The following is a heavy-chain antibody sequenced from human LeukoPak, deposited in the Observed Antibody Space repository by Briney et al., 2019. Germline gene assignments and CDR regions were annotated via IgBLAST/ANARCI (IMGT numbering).Heavy chain of an antibody. Sequence: TSETLSLTCAVYGGSISSYYWSWIRQPPGKGLEWIGYIYYSGSTNYNPSLKSRVTISVDTSKNQFSLKLSSVTAADTAVYYCARGGRRTDLDYWGQGTLVTVSS. V-gene: IGHV4-59*01. CDR2: IYYSGST. D-gene: IGHD1-1*01. J-gene: IGHJ4*02. CDR3: ARGGRRTDLDY. CDR1: GGSISSYY.